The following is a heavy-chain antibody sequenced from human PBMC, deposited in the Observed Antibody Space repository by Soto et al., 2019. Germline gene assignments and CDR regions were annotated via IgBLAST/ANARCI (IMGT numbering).Heavy chain of an antibody. Sequence: ASVKVSCKASGGTFSSYAISWVRQAPGQGLEWMGGIIPIFGTANYAQKFQGRVTITADESTSTAYMELSSLRSEDTAVYYCARRPYYYDSSGPGGFDPWGQGTLVTV. D-gene: IGHD3-22*01. J-gene: IGHJ5*02. V-gene: IGHV1-69*13. CDR3: ARRPYYYDSSGPGGFDP. CDR1: GGTFSSYA. CDR2: IIPIFGTA.